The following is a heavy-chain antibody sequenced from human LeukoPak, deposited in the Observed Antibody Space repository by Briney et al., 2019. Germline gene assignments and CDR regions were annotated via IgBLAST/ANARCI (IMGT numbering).Heavy chain of an antibody. J-gene: IGHJ3*02. Sequence: TSETLSLTCTVSGGSISSYYWSWIRQPPGKGLEWIGYIYYSGSTNYNPSLKSRVTISVDTSNNQFSLRLSSVTAADTAVYYCARERTMVGGADIWGQGTKVTVSS. CDR3: ARERTMVGGADI. CDR2: IYYSGST. V-gene: IGHV4-59*12. CDR1: GGSISSYY. D-gene: IGHD2-21*01.